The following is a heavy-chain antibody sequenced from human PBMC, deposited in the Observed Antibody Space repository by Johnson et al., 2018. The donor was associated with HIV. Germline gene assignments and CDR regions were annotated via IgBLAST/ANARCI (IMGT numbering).Heavy chain of an antibody. Sequence: VQLVESGGGLVKPGGSLRLSCAASGFTFSNAWMSWVRQAPGKGLEWVGRIKSKTDGGTTDYAAPVKGRFTISRDDSKNTLYLQMNSLRAEDTAVYYCAGDSAAAGLDAFDIWGQGTMVTVSS. CDR3: AGDSAAAGLDAFDI. D-gene: IGHD6-13*01. J-gene: IGHJ3*02. CDR1: GFTFSNAW. V-gene: IGHV3-15*01. CDR2: IKSKTDGGTT.